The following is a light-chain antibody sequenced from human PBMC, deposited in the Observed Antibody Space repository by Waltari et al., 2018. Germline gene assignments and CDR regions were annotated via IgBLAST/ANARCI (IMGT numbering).Light chain of an antibody. Sequence: EIVLTQSPATLSLSPGQGATLSCRASQSVNTKLAWYQQKPGQAPRLLIYDASNRATGIPGRFSGRGSGTDFTLTISSLEPEDFAVYYCQQRSNWPLTFGGGTKVDIK. V-gene: IGKV3-11*01. CDR1: QSVNTK. J-gene: IGKJ4*01. CDR3: QQRSNWPLT. CDR2: DAS.